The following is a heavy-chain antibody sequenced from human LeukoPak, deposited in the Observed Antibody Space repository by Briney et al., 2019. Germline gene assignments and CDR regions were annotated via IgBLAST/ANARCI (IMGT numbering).Heavy chain of an antibody. CDR2: ISSSSSYI. D-gene: IGHD6-13*01. Sequence: PGGSLRLSCAASGFTFSSYSMNWVRQAPGKGLEWVSSISSSSSYIYYADSVKGRFTISRDNAKNSLYLQMNSLRAEDTAVYYCARGHVAAYPFDYWGQGTLVTVSS. V-gene: IGHV3-21*01. J-gene: IGHJ4*02. CDR3: ARGHVAAYPFDY. CDR1: GFTFSSYS.